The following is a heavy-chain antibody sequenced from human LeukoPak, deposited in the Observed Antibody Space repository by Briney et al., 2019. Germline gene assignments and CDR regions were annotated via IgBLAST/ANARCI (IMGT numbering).Heavy chain of an antibody. V-gene: IGHV4-39*01. CDR2: TYYSGNT. CDR3: ARQTGSGLFILP. D-gene: IGHD3/OR15-3a*01. Sequence: SETLSLTCTVSGVSISSSNSYWGWIRQPPGKGLEWIGSTYYSGNTYYNASLKSQVSISIDTSKNQFSLRLTSVTAADTAVYYCARQTGSGLFILPGGQGTLVTVSS. CDR1: GVSISSSNSY. J-gene: IGHJ4*02.